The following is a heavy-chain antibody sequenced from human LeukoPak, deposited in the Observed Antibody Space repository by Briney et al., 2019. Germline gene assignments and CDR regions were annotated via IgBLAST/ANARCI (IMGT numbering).Heavy chain of an antibody. D-gene: IGHD5-12*01. V-gene: IGHV3-48*02. CDR2: ISSSSNTI. Sequence: QTGGSLRLSCAASGFTFSSYSMNWVRQAPGKGLEWVSYISSSSNTIYYADSVKGRFTISRDNAKNSLYLQMNSLRDEDTAVYYCARDILTKQAYSGYDNWGQGTLVTVSS. CDR3: ARDILTKQAYSGYDN. J-gene: IGHJ4*02. CDR1: GFTFSSYS.